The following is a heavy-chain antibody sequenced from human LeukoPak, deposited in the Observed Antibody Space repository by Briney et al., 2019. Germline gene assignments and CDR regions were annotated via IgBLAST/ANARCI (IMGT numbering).Heavy chain of an antibody. Sequence: PGRSLRLSCAASGFTFSSYAMHWVRQAPGKGLEWVAVISYDGSNKYYADSVKGRFTISRDNSKSTLYLQMNSLRAEDTAVYYCAREGQDTMIVVVIPFDYWGQGTLVTVSS. CDR3: AREGQDTMIVVVIPFDY. V-gene: IGHV3-30*04. CDR2: ISYDGSNK. D-gene: IGHD3-22*01. J-gene: IGHJ4*02. CDR1: GFTFSSYA.